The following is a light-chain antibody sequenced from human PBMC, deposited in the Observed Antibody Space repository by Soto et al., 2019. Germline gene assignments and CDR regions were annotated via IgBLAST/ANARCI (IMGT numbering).Light chain of an antibody. CDR1: QGMSTY. CDR2: SAS. V-gene: IGKV1-9*01. Sequence: DIQLTQSPSFLSASVGDTVTITCRASQGMSTYLAWYQQKPGKVPMLLIRSASTLQSGVPPRFSGGASGTEFTLTVSSLQPDDSGIYYCQQLNGYQLAFGGGTNVEIK. J-gene: IGKJ4*01. CDR3: QQLNGYQLA.